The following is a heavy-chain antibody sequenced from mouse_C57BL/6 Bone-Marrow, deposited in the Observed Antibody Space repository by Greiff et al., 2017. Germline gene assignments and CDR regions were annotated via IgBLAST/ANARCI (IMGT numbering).Heavy chain of an antibody. CDR1: GYAFSSSW. CDR2: IYPGDGDT. Sequence: VQLQQSGPELVKPGASVKISCKASGYAFSSSWMNWVKQRPGKGREWIGRIYPGDGDTNYNGKFKGKATLTADKSSSTAYMQLSSLTSEDSAVYFCARSGGSSLFDYWGQGTTLTVSS. V-gene: IGHV1-82*01. D-gene: IGHD1-1*01. J-gene: IGHJ2*01. CDR3: ARSGGSSLFDY.